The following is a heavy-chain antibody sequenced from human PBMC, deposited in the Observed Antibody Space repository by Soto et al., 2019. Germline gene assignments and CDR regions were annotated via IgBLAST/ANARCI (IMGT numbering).Heavy chain of an antibody. Sequence: PGGSLRLSCAASGFTFSSYGMHWVRQAPGKGLEWVAVISYDGSNKYYADSVKGRFTISRDNAKNSLYLQMNSLRAEDTAVYYCARYSYSSPDPWGQGTLVTVSS. D-gene: IGHD6-13*01. CDR3: ARYSYSSPDP. V-gene: IGHV3-30*03. CDR2: ISYDGSNK. J-gene: IGHJ5*02. CDR1: GFTFSSYG.